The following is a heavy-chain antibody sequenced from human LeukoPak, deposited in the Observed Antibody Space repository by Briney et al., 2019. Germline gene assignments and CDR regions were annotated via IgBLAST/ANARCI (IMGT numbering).Heavy chain of an antibody. CDR1: GFTFSSYA. J-gene: IGHJ4*02. Sequence: GGSLRLSCAASGFTFSSYAMSWVRQAPGKGPEWVSAISGSGGSTYYADSVKGRFTISRDNSKNTLYLQMNSLRAEDTAVYYCAKDLPIVVVVAAFDYWGQGTLVTVSS. D-gene: IGHD2-15*01. CDR2: ISGSGGST. V-gene: IGHV3-23*01. CDR3: AKDLPIVVVVAAFDY.